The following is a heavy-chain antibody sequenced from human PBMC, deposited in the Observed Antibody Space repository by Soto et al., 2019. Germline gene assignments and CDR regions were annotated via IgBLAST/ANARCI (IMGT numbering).Heavy chain of an antibody. CDR2: INHSGST. J-gene: IGHJ6*03. CDR3: ARVAAAGTGYYYYMDV. CDR1: GGSFSGYY. D-gene: IGHD6-13*01. Sequence: PSETLSLTCAVYGGSFSGYYLSWIRQPPGKGLEWIGEINHSGSTNYNPSLKSRVTISVDTSKNQFSLKLSSVTAADTAVYYCARVAAAGTGYYYYMDVWGKGTTVTVSS. V-gene: IGHV4-34*01.